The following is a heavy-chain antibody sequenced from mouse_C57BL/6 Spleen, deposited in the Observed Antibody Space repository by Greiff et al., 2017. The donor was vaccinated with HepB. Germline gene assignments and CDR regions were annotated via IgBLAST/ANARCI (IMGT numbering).Heavy chain of an antibody. D-gene: IGHD2-4*01. J-gene: IGHJ3*01. V-gene: IGHV1-18*01. CDR3: ARRITREGWFAY. CDR2: INPNNGGT. CDR1: GYTFTDYN. Sequence: EVQLQQSGPELVKPGASVKIPCKASGYTFTDYNMDWVKQSHGKSLEWIGDINPNNGGTIYNQKFKGKATLTVDKSSSTAYMELRSLTSEDTAVYYCARRITREGWFAYWGQGTLVTVSA.